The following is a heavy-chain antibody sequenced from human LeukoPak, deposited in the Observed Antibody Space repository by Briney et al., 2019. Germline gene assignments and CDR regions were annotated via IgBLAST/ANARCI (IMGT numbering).Heavy chain of an antibody. CDR2: IYHSGST. CDR3: ARQDSSGWYNTLDY. V-gene: IGHV4-30-2*01. Sequence: SETLSLTCTVSGGSISSGGYYWSWIRQPPGKGLEWIGYIYHSGSTYYNPSLKSRVTISVDRSKNQFSLKLSSVTAADTAVYYCARQDSSGWYNTLDYWGQGTLVTVSS. D-gene: IGHD6-19*01. J-gene: IGHJ4*02. CDR1: GGSISSGGYY.